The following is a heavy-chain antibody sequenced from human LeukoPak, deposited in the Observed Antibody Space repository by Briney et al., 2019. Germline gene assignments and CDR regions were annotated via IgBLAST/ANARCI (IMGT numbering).Heavy chain of an antibody. CDR2: INPNSGGT. Sequence: ASVKVSCKASGYTFTGYYMHWVRQAPGQGLEWMGWINPNSGGTNYAQKFQGRVTMTRDTSISTAYMELSRLRSDDTAVHYCASRASSVTTRGWYFDLWGRGTLVTVSS. V-gene: IGHV1-2*02. CDR3: ASRASSVTTRGWYFDL. J-gene: IGHJ2*01. D-gene: IGHD4-17*01. CDR1: GYTFTGYY.